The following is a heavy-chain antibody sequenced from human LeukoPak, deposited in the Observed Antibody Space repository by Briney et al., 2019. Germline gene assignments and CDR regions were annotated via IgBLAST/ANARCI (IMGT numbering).Heavy chain of an antibody. CDR1: GGSISAYY. V-gene: IGHV4-4*07. J-gene: IGHJ4*02. Sequence: PSETLSLTCTVSGGSISAYYWSWIRQPAGKGLEWLGRIYSSGDTNYDPSLKSRVTMSVDTSKNQFSLKLSSVTAADTAVYYCARGSDIPGTTSIFDSWGQGTLVTVSS. CDR2: IYSSGDT. CDR3: ARGSDIPGTTSIFDS. D-gene: IGHD1-20*01.